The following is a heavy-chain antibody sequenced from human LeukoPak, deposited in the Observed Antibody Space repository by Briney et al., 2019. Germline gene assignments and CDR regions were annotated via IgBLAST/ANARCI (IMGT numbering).Heavy chain of an antibody. CDR3: ARGWSRSGPRGGNWFDP. J-gene: IGHJ5*02. Sequence: SETLSLTCTVSGGSISSYYWSWIRQPPGKGLEWIGYIFYSGSTNYNPSLKSRVTISVDTSKNQFSLKLSSVTAADTAVYYCARGWSRSGPRGGNWFDPWGQGTLVTVSS. CDR2: IFYSGST. V-gene: IGHV4-59*01. CDR1: GGSISSYY. D-gene: IGHD3-10*01.